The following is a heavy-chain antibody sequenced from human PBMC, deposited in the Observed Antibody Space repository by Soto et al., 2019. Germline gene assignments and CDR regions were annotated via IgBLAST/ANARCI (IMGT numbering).Heavy chain of an antibody. J-gene: IGHJ3*02. Sequence: ASVKVSCKASGYTFTSYGISWVRQAPGQGLEWMGWISAYNGNTNYAQKLQGRVTMTTDTSTSTAYMELRSLKSDDTAVYYCARDPTSRGAFDIWGQGTMVTVSS. D-gene: IGHD1-26*01. CDR3: ARDPTSRGAFDI. CDR2: ISAYNGNT. V-gene: IGHV1-18*01. CDR1: GYTFTSYG.